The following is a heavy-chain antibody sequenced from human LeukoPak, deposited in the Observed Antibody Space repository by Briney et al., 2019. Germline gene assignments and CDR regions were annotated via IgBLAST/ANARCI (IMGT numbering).Heavy chain of an antibody. Sequence: ASVKVSCKASGYTFTSYGISWVRQAPGQGLEWMGWISAYNGNTNYAQKVQGRVTMTTDTSTSTVYMELSSLRSEDTAVYYCARVQKSIADFDYWGQGTLVTVSS. V-gene: IGHV1-18*01. CDR3: ARVQKSIADFDY. CDR1: GYTFTSYG. D-gene: IGHD6-6*01. CDR2: ISAYNGNT. J-gene: IGHJ4*02.